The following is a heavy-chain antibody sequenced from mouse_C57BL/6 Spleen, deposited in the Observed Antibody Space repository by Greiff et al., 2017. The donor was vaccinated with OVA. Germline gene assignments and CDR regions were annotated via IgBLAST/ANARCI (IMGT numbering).Heavy chain of an antibody. CDR3: ARGHDGYTDFDY. D-gene: IGHD2-3*01. CDR2: INPNNGGT. V-gene: IGHV1-22*01. Sequence: VQLQQSGPELVKPGASVKMSCKASGYTFTDYYMHWVKQSHGKSLEWIGYINPNNGGTSYNQQFKGKATLTVNKSSSTAYMELRSLTSEDSAIYDCARGHDGYTDFDYWGQGTTLTVSS. CDR1: GYTFTDYY. J-gene: IGHJ2*01.